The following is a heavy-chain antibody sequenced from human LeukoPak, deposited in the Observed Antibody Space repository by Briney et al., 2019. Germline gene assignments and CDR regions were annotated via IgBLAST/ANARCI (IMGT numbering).Heavy chain of an antibody. CDR1: GGSISSYY. V-gene: IGHV4-59*08. Sequence: PSETLSLTCTVSGGSISSYYWSWIRQPPGKGLEWIGYIYYSGSTNYNPSLTSRVTISVDTSKNQFSLKLSSVTAADTAVYYCARLPYYDFWSGYYTLPNYYYGMDVWGQGTTVTVSS. D-gene: IGHD3-3*01. CDR3: ARLPYYDFWSGYYTLPNYYYGMDV. CDR2: IYYSGST. J-gene: IGHJ6*02.